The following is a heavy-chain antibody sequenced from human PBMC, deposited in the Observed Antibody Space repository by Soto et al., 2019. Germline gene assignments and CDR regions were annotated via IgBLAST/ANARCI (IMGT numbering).Heavy chain of an antibody. V-gene: IGHV4-34*01. D-gene: IGHD3-22*01. CDR1: GGSFSGYY. CDR3: AREVKYYYDSSGYSYYYYYGMDV. Sequence: QVQLRQWGAGLLKPSETLSLTCAVYGGSFSGYYWSWIRQPPGKGLEWIGEINHSGSTNYNPSLTSRVTISVDTSKNQFSLKLSSVTAADTAVYYCAREVKYYYDSSGYSYYYYYGMDVWGQGTTVTVSS. CDR2: INHSGST. J-gene: IGHJ6*02.